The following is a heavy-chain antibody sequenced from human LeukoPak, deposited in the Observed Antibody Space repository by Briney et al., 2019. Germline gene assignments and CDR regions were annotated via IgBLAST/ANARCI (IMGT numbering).Heavy chain of an antibody. V-gene: IGHV3-48*01. J-gene: IGHJ6*02. CDR2: ISSNSRTI. Sequence: GGSLRLSCAASGFTFSTYSMNWVRQAPGKGLEWISYISSNSRTIYYAGSVKGRLIVSRDNAKNSLDLHMNTLRAEDTAVYYCARGRGNYFYGMDVWGQGTTVTVSS. CDR1: GFTFSTYS. D-gene: IGHD3-10*01. CDR3: ARGRGNYFYGMDV.